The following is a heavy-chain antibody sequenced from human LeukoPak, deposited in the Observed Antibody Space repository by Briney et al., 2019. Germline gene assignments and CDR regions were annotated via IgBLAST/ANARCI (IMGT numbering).Heavy chain of an antibody. CDR3: ARDQRATASTGSYFDY. J-gene: IGHJ4*02. D-gene: IGHD1-1*01. CDR2: VSSGSSYI. V-gene: IGHV3-21*01. CDR1: GFTFSSYG. Sequence: GGSLRLSCAASGFTFSSYGMNWARQAPGKGREWVSSVSSGSSYIYYADSVKGRFTISRDKGKNSLALQMNSLRAEGRAVYYCARDQRATASTGSYFDYWGQGTLVTVSS.